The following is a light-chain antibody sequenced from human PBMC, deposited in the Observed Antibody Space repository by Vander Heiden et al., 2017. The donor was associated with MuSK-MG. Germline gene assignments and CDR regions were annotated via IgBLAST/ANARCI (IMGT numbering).Light chain of an antibody. CDR3: QQYYTLPQT. CDR2: DAS. V-gene: IGKV1-33*01. CDR1: QDISNY. Sequence: QISQSPSSLSASVGDRVTITCQASQDISNYLNWYQQKPGKAPKLLIYDASNLETGVPSRFSGSGSGTDFTFTISSLQPEDIATYYCQQYYTLPQTFGGGTKVEIK. J-gene: IGKJ4*02.